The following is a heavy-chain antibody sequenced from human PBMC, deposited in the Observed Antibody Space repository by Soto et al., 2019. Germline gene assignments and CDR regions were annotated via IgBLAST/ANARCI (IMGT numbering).Heavy chain of an antibody. J-gene: IGHJ5*02. CDR1: GGSVSSYY. Sequence: PSETLSLTCTVSGGSVSSYYWSWIRQPPGKGLEWIGYIYHSGNTNYNPSLKSRVTISVDTSKNQFSLKLSSVTAADTAVYYCARDLGDINSENYREGFDPWGQGTLVTVSS. CDR3: ARDLGDINSENYREGFDP. V-gene: IGHV4-59*02. CDR2: IYHSGNT. D-gene: IGHD1-26*01.